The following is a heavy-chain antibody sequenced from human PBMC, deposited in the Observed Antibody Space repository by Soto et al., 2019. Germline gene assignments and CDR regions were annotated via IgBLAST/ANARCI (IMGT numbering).Heavy chain of an antibody. D-gene: IGHD3-22*01. J-gene: IGHJ6*02. CDR1: GYTFTGYA. Sequence: ASVKVSCKASGYTFTGYAMHWVRQALGQRLEWMGWINAGNGNTKYSQKFQGRVTITRDTSAGAAYMELSSLSSEDTAVYYCARGIRESYYDSSGALPHGMDVWGQGTTVTVSS. CDR2: INAGNGNT. V-gene: IGHV1-3*01. CDR3: ARGIRESYYDSSGALPHGMDV.